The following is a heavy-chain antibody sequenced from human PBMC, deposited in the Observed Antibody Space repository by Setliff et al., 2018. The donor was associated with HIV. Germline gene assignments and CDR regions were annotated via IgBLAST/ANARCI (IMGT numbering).Heavy chain of an antibody. V-gene: IGHV1-18*01. CDR3: ARTSTMVRGVIMDYYYYMDV. Sequence: ASVKVSCKASGGTFSSYAISWVRQAPGQGLEWMGWISAYNGIINYAQNLQGRVTMTTDTSTRTAYMELRSLRSDDTAVYYCARTSTMVRGVIMDYYYYMDVWGKGSTVTVSS. CDR2: ISAYNGII. CDR1: GGTFSSYA. D-gene: IGHD3-10*01. J-gene: IGHJ6*03.